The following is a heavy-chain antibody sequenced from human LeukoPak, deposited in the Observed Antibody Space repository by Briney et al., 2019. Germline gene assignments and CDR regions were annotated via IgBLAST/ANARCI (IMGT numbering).Heavy chain of an antibody. V-gene: IGHV3-74*01. CDR1: GFTFNGHW. Sequence: PGGSLRLSCEASGFTFNGHWMHWVRQAPGKGLVWVSLINGDGSTISYADSVKGRFTISRDNAKNSLYLQMNSLRAEDTAVYYCARTKEMATISYFDSWGQGTLVTVSS. CDR3: ARTKEMATISYFDS. J-gene: IGHJ4*02. D-gene: IGHD5-24*01. CDR2: INGDGSTI.